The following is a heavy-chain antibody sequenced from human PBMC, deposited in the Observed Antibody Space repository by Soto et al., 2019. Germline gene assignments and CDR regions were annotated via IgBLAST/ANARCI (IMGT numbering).Heavy chain of an antibody. CDR3: ARDGKPAANEAFDI. J-gene: IGHJ3*02. CDR1: GYTFTSSG. CDR2: ISAYNGNT. D-gene: IGHD2-2*01. V-gene: IGHV1-18*01. Sequence: ASVKVSCKASGYTFTSSGISWVRQAPGQGLEWMGWISAYNGNTNYAQKLQGRVTMTTDTSTSTAYMELRSLRSDDTAVYYCARDGKPAANEAFDIWAQGTMVTVSS.